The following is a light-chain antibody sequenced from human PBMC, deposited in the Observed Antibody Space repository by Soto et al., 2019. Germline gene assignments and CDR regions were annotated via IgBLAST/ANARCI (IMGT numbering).Light chain of an antibody. V-gene: IGKV1-5*03. CDR2: KTS. J-gene: IGKJ1*01. CDR3: QQYNTYPWT. CDR1: QYVSSS. Sequence: DIQMTQSPSTLSAFVGERVTITCRASQYVSSSLAWYQQKPGKAPKLLIYKTSILESGVPSRFSGSASGTEFTLSISRLQPDDFATYWCQQYNTYPWTFGQGTKVEIK.